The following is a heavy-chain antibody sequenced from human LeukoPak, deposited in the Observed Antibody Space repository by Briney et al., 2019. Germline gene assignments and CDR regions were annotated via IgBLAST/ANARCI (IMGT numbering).Heavy chain of an antibody. CDR3: AKGRRSSVVTPWYFQH. D-gene: IGHD4-23*01. CDR2: ISGSGGST. V-gene: IGHV3-23*01. J-gene: IGHJ1*01. CDR1: GFTFSIYA. Sequence: GGSLRLSCAASGFTFSIYAMSWVRQAPGKGLEWVSAISGSGGSTYYADSVKGRFTISRDNSKNTLYLQMNSLRAEDTAVYYCAKGRRSSVVTPWYFQHWGQGTLVTVSS.